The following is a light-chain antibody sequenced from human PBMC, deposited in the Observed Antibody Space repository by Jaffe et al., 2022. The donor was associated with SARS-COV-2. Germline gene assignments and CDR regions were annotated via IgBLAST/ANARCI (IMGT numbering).Light chain of an antibody. V-gene: IGKV1-5*03. Sequence: DVQMTQSPSTLSASVGDRVTITCRASQSIGRWLAWYQQKVGEAPKLLIYKASTLESGVPSRFSGSGSGTEFTLTISSLQPDDFATYYCQHYNSDSEPFGQGTRVEVK. CDR1: QSIGRW. CDR3: QHYNSDSEP. J-gene: IGKJ1*01. CDR2: KAS.